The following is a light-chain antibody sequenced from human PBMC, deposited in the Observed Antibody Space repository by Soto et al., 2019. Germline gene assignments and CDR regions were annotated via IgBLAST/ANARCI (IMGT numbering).Light chain of an antibody. CDR1: SSDVGGYNY. Sequence: QSALTQPASVSGSPGQSITISCTGTSSDVGGYNYVSWYQQHPDKAPKLMIYLVSNRPSGISDRFSGSKSDNTASLTISGLQAEDEADYHCTSWTSSSTYVFGTGTKLTVL. CDR2: LVS. CDR3: TSWTSSSTYV. V-gene: IGLV2-14*01. J-gene: IGLJ1*01.